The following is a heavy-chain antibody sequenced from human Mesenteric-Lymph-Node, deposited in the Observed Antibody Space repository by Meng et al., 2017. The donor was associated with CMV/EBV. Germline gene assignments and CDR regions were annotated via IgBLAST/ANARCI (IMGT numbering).Heavy chain of an antibody. CDR2: ISYDGSNK. CDR3: AREGWDYYYYYGMDV. V-gene: IGHV3-30*04. J-gene: IGHJ6*02. Sequence: GGSLRLSCAASGFTFSSYAMHWVRQAPGKGLEWVAVISYDGSNKYYADSVKGRFTISRDNSKNTLYLQMNSLRAEDTAVYYCAREGWDYYYYYGMDVWGQGTTVTVSS. D-gene: IGHD1-26*01. CDR1: GFTFSSYA.